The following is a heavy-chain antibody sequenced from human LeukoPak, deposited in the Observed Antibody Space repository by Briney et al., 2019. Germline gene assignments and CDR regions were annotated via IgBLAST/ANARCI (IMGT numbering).Heavy chain of an antibody. V-gene: IGHV3-74*01. Sequence: GGSLRLSCAASGFTFSSYWMHWVRQPPGKGLVWVSRINSDESSTNYADSVKGRFTISRDNAKNTLYLQMNSLRAEDTAVYYCARKVARATPLFFDYWGQGTLVTVSS. J-gene: IGHJ4*02. CDR2: INSDESST. CDR1: GFTFSSYW. CDR3: ARKVARATPLFFDY. D-gene: IGHD1-26*01.